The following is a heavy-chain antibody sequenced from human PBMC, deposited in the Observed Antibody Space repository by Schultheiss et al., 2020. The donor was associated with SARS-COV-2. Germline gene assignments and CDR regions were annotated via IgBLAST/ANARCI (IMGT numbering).Heavy chain of an antibody. V-gene: IGHV4-4*07. J-gene: IGHJ6*02. CDR2: IYTSGST. Sequence: SETLSLTCTVSGGSISSYYWSWIRQPAGKGLEWIGRIYTSGSTNYNPSLKSRVTISLDTSKNQFSLKLSSVTAADTAVYYCARRSLATFLDYGVDVWGQGTTVTVSS. D-gene: IGHD2-15*01. CDR3: ARRSLATFLDYGVDV. CDR1: GGSISSYY.